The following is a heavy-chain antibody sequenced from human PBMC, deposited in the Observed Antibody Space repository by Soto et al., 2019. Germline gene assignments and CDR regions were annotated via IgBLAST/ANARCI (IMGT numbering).Heavy chain of an antibody. J-gene: IGHJ6*02. D-gene: IGHD2-21*02. V-gene: IGHV3-23*01. Sequence: EVQLLESGGGLVQPGGSLRLSCTAPGFIFSNYHMTWVRQAPEKGLEWVSAISARADRTYYADSVRGRFTISRDNSNNNLYLQMNSLRPEDTALYYCARIMTAADHYWYGMDVCGHGTTVTVSS. CDR2: ISARADRT. CDR3: ARIMTAADHYWYGMDV. CDR1: GFIFSNYH.